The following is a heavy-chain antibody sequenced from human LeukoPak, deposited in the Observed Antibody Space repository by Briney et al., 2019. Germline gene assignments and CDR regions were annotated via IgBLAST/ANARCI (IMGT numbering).Heavy chain of an antibody. CDR3: AKAPDDYRYYYYYYYMDV. Sequence: GGSLRLSCAASGFTFSSYAMHWVRQAPGKGLEWVAVISYDGSNKYYADSVKGRFTISRDNSKNTLYLQMNSLRAEDTAVYYCAKAPDDYRYYYYYYYMDVWGKGTTVTVSS. V-gene: IGHV3-30-3*01. CDR2: ISYDGSNK. D-gene: IGHD4-11*01. CDR1: GFTFSSYA. J-gene: IGHJ6*03.